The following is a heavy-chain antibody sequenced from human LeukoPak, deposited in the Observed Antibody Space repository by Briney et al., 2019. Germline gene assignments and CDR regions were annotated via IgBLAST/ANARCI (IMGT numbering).Heavy chain of an antibody. Sequence: GGSLRLSCAASGFTFSSYSMNWVRQAPGKGLEWVSAISSSSSYIYYADSVKGRFTISRDEAKNPLYLQMNSLRAEDTAVYYCARDQHSSSGSFDYWGQGTLVTVSS. J-gene: IGHJ4*02. CDR3: ARDQHSSSGSFDY. D-gene: IGHD6-6*01. V-gene: IGHV3-21*01. CDR2: ISSSSSYI. CDR1: GFTFSSYS.